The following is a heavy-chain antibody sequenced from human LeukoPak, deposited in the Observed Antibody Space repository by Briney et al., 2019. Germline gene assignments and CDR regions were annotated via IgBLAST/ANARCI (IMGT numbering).Heavy chain of an antibody. Sequence: ASVKVSCKASGYTFTSYYMHWVRQAPGQGLEWMGIINPSGGSTSYAQKFQGRVTMTRDTSTSTVYMELSSLRSEDTAAYYCARQAGYSGYDWGRPIDYWGQGTLVTVSS. CDR2: INPSGGST. J-gene: IGHJ4*02. CDR3: ARQAGYSGYDWGRPIDY. V-gene: IGHV1-46*01. D-gene: IGHD5-12*01. CDR1: GYTFTSYY.